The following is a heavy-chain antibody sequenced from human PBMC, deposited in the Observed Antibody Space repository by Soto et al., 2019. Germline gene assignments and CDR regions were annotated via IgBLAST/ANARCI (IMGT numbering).Heavy chain of an antibody. V-gene: IGHV1-69*13. CDR2: IIPMFGTS. CDR1: GGTFSSYA. D-gene: IGHD5-18*01. CDR3: ARAIGYRYGTYYFDY. Sequence: SVKVSCKASGGTFSSYAINWVRQAPGQGLEWMGGIIPMFGTSNYAQKFQGRVTTIADESTNTAYMELSSLRSEDTAVYYCARAIGYRYGTYYFDYWGQGNLVTVSS. J-gene: IGHJ4*02.